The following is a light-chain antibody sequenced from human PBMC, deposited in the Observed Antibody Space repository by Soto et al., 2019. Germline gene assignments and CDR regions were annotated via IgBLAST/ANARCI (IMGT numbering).Light chain of an antibody. CDR2: EVR. Sequence: QCALTQPASVYGSPGQSITISCTRTSSDVGAYNYVSWYQQYPGKAPKLMIYEVRNRPSGVSDRFSGSRSGNTASLTISGLQAEDESDYYCSSYTSSSTWVFGGGTKLTVL. J-gene: IGLJ3*02. CDR1: SSDVGAYNY. V-gene: IGLV2-14*01. CDR3: SSYTSSSTWV.